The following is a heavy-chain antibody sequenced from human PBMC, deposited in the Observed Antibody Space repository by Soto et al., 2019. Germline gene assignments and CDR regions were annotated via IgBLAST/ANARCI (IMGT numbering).Heavy chain of an antibody. J-gene: IGHJ5*02. V-gene: IGHV3-30-3*01. D-gene: IGHD3-9*01. CDR3: ARGTAAIDVLRYFDWLLLDP. CDR2: ISYDGSNK. CDR1: GFTFSSYA. Sequence: PGGSLRLSCAASGFTFSSYAMHWVRQAPGKGLEWVAVISYDGSNKYYADSVKGRFTISRDNSKNTLYLQMNSLRAEDTAVYYYARGTAAIDVLRYFDWLLLDPWGQGTLVTVSS.